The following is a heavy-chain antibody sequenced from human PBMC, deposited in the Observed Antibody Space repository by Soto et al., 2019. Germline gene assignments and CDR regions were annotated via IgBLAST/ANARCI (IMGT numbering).Heavy chain of an antibody. Sequence: EVQLLESGGGLAQPGGSLRLSCAASGFTFRSYAMSWVRQAPGKGLEWVSSVNVDESTYYENSVQGRFTISRDNSKNTVNLQMNSLRDENTVVYYCAKNYYLDNWAQGTLVTVSS. J-gene: IGHJ4*02. CDR1: GFTFRSYA. CDR3: AKNYYLDN. V-gene: IGHV3-23*01. CDR2: VNVDEST.